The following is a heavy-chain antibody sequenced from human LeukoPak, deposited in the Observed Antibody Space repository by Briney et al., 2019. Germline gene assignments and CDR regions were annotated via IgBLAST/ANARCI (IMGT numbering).Heavy chain of an antibody. D-gene: IGHD3-9*01. CDR3: ARDSEYYDILTGTNGYYFDY. Sequence: SETLSLTCTVSGGSISSYYWSWIRQPPGKGLEWIGYIYYSGSTNYNPSLKSRVTISVDTSKNQFSLKLSSVTAADTAVYYCARDSEYYDILTGTNGYYFDYWGQGTLVTVSS. CDR1: GGSISSYY. J-gene: IGHJ4*02. CDR2: IYYSGST. V-gene: IGHV4-59*01.